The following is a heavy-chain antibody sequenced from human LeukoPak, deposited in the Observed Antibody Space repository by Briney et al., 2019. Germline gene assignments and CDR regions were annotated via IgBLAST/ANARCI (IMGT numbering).Heavy chain of an antibody. Sequence: GGSPRLSCAASGFTFSSYAMSWVRQAPGKGLEWVSSISGSGGGTYYADSVKGRFTISRDNSKNTLYLQMNSLRAEDTAVYYCAKDDGKLSITMVTPDYWGQGTLVTVSS. D-gene: IGHD5-18*01. CDR1: GFTFSSYA. J-gene: IGHJ4*02. V-gene: IGHV3-23*01. CDR2: ISGSGGGT. CDR3: AKDDGKLSITMVTPDY.